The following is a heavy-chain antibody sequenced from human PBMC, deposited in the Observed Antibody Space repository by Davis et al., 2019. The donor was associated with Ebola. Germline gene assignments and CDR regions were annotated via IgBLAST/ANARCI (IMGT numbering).Heavy chain of an antibody. CDR3: TKESGWARGYFDL. Sequence: PGGSLRLSCAASGFTFNKYEMNWVRQAPGKGLEWISYISDSGSTTYYTDSVKGRFTISRDNAKNSLYLQMNTLRVEDTAIYYCTKESGWARGYFDLWGQGTLVTVSS. CDR1: GFTFNKYE. J-gene: IGHJ5*02. CDR2: ISDSGSTT. V-gene: IGHV3-48*03. D-gene: IGHD6-6*01.